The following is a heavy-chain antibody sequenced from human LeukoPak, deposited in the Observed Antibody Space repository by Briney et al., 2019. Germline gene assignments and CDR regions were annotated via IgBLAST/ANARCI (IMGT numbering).Heavy chain of an antibody. CDR1: GGSLSTHH. CDR2: ITDSGST. CDR3: ARGYDSSAYYPFNY. V-gene: IGHV4-59*11. J-gene: IGHJ4*02. Sequence: SETLSLTCVVSGGSLSTHHWSWIRQSPGRGLEWIGYITDSGSTNYNPSLKSRVTISVDTSKNQFSLMLSSVTAADTAVYYCARGYDSSAYYPFNYWGQGTLVTVSS. D-gene: IGHD3-22*01.